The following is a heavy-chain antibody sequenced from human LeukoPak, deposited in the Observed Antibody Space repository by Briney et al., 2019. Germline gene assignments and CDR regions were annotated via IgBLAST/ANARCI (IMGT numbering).Heavy chain of an antibody. CDR1: GVTFSSYS. CDR2: ISGSGSST. V-gene: IGHV3-23*01. Sequence: GGSLRLSCAASGVTFSSYSMSWVRQAPGKGLEWVSCISGSGSSTYYADSVKGRFTLSTDNSKNTLYLQMNNLRAEDTAVYYCAKDQGYSGYGPGDYWGRGTLVTVSS. D-gene: IGHD5-12*01. J-gene: IGHJ4*02. CDR3: AKDQGYSGYGPGDY.